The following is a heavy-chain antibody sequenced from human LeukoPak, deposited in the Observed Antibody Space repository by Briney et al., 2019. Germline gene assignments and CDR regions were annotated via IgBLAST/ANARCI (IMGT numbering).Heavy chain of an antibody. V-gene: IGHV4-38-2*02. Sequence: SETLSLTCTISGYSISSGYYWGWIRQPPGKGLEWIGTIYFSGSTYYNPSLKSRVTLSVDTSKNQFSLKLNSVTAADTALYYCARDHTFYYDSTGPYYFDYWGQGTLVTVSS. D-gene: IGHD3-22*01. CDR3: ARDHTFYYDSTGPYYFDY. CDR1: GYSISSGYY. CDR2: IYFSGST. J-gene: IGHJ4*02.